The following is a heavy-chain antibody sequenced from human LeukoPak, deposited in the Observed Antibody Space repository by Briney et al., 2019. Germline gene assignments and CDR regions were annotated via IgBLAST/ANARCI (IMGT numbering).Heavy chain of an antibody. CDR3: ARSHAYGDYWNY. CDR1: GGSFSGYY. D-gene: IGHD4-17*01. J-gene: IGHJ4*02. CDR2: INHSGST. Sequence: SETLSLTCAVYGGSFSGYYWSWIRQPPGKGLEWIGEINHSGSTNYNPSLKSRVTISVDTSKNQFSLKLSSVTAADTAVYYCARSHAYGDYWNYWGQGTLVTVSS. V-gene: IGHV4-34*01.